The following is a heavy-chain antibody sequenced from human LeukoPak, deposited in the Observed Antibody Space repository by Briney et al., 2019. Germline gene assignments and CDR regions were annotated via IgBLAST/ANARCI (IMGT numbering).Heavy chain of an antibody. J-gene: IGHJ4*02. CDR1: GGSISGGGYY. Sequence: SETLSLTCTVSGGSISGGGYYWSWIRQHPGKGLEWIGYIYYSGSTYYNPSLKSRVTISVDTSKNQFSLKLSSVTAADTAVYYCAIVDDFWSGYQYFDYWGQGTLVTVSS. CDR3: AIVDDFWSGYQYFDY. D-gene: IGHD3-3*01. V-gene: IGHV4-31*03. CDR2: IYYSGST.